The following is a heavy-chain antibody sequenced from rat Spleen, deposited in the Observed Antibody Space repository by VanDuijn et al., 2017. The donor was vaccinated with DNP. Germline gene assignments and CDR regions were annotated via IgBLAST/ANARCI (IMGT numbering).Heavy chain of an antibody. Sequence: EVQLVESGGGLVQSGRSLKLSCAASGFTFSDHNMAWVRQVPKKGLDWVATISHDGSRTYHRASVKGRLTISRDNAESTLYLQMHSLRSEDTATYYCARHDGVGWGQGVMVTVSS. J-gene: IGHJ2*01. CDR1: GFTFSDHN. V-gene: IGHV5-7*01. CDR2: ISHDGSRT. D-gene: IGHD4-3*01. CDR3: ARHDGVG.